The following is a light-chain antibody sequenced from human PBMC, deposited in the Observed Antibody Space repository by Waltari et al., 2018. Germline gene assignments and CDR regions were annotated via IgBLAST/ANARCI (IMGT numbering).Light chain of an antibody. CDR2: YDT. CDR3: QVLDNDSGLVL. Sequence: SYVVTQPPSLSVAPGETAKVTCGGFKIGDKSVHWYQQKPGQAPVLVTYYDTDRPSGIPERFSGSNSGNTATLTISGVEAGDEADYYCQVLDNDSGLVLFGGGTKATVL. CDR1: KIGDKS. J-gene: IGLJ2*01. V-gene: IGLV3-21*04.